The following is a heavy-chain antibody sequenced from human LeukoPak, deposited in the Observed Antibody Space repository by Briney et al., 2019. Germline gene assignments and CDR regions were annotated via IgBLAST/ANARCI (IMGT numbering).Heavy chain of an antibody. J-gene: IGHJ5*02. CDR2: IRSKAYGGTT. Sequence: GGSLRLSCAASGFTFSYYNMNWFRQAPGKGLEWVGFIRSKAYGGTTEYAASVKGRFTISRDDSKSIAYLQMNSLKTEDTAVYYCTRDPANDYGSGSYYPNWFDPWGQGTLVTVSS. CDR3: TRDPANDYGSGSYYPNWFDP. D-gene: IGHD3-10*01. CDR1: GFTFSYYN. V-gene: IGHV3-49*03.